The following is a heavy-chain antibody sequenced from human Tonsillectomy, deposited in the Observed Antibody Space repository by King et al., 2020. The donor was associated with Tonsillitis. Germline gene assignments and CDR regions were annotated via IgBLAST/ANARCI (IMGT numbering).Heavy chain of an antibody. V-gene: IGHV1-8*01. Sequence: VQLVESGAEVKKPGASVKVSCKASGYTFTNYDINWVRQATGQGLEWMGWMNPNSGNTDYAQKFQGRVTMTRNTSISTAYMELSSLRSEDTAMYYCVRGLLDMDTAMVTGSYWGQGTLVTVSS. D-gene: IGHD5-18*01. CDR3: VRGLLDMDTAMVTGSY. J-gene: IGHJ4*02. CDR1: GYTFTNYD. CDR2: MNPNSGNT.